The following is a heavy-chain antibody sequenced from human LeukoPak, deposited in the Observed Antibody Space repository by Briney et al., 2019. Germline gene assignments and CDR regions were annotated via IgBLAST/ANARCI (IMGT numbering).Heavy chain of an antibody. CDR2: IIPIFGTA. V-gene: IGHV1-69*01. CDR1: GGTFSSYA. D-gene: IGHD3-3*01. J-gene: IGHJ3*02. Sequence: GSSVKVSCKASGGTFSSYAISWVRQAPGQGLEWMGGIIPIFGTANYAQKFQGRVTITADESTSTAYMELSSLRSEDTAVYYCAREGNPFWSGYQRVVYAFDIWGQGTMSPSLQ. CDR3: AREGNPFWSGYQRVVYAFDI.